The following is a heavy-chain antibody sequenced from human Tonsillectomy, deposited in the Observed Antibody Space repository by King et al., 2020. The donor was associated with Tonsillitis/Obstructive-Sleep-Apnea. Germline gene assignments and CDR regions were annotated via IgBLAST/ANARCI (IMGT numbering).Heavy chain of an antibody. CDR3: AREGIVGAAMDY. D-gene: IGHD1-26*01. Sequence: VQLVESGGGVVQPGRSLRLSCAASGFTFSSYAMHWVRQAPGKGLEWVAFITYDGSNKYYADSVKGRFTISRDNSKNTLYLQMNSLRAEDTAVYYCAREGIVGAAMDYWGQGTLVTVSS. V-gene: IGHV3-30*04. J-gene: IGHJ4*02. CDR2: ITYDGSNK. CDR1: GFTFSSYA.